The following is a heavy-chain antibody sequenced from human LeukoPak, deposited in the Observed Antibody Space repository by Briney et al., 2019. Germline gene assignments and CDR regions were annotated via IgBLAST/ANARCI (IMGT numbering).Heavy chain of an antibody. V-gene: IGHV3-21*01. J-gene: IGHJ4*02. Sequence: PGGSLRLYCAASGLTFSSYRMNSVRQAPGKGLEWVSSISSSGNYIYYADSVKGRFTISRDNAKNSLYLQMNSLRAEDTAVYYCARSGGGMDDYWGQGTLVTVSS. CDR1: GLTFSSYR. CDR2: ISSSGNYI. CDR3: ARSGGGMDDY. D-gene: IGHD3-16*01.